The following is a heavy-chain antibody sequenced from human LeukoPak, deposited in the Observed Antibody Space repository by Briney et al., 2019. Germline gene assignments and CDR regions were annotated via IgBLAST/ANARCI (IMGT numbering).Heavy chain of an antibody. CDR1: GLTFSNYG. Sequence: GGSLRLSCAAAGLTFSNYGMHWVRQAPGRGLQWVAYIRYDGRNKYSADSVKGRFTIYRDNSKSTLYLQMNSLRPEDTAVYYCAKGGSNNWSFDNWGQGTLVTVSS. J-gene: IGHJ4*02. V-gene: IGHV3-30*02. CDR3: AKGGSNNWSFDN. CDR2: IRYDGRNK. D-gene: IGHD1-1*01.